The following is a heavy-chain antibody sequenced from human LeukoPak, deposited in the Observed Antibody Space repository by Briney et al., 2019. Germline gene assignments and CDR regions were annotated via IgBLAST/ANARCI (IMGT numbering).Heavy chain of an antibody. J-gene: IGHJ5*02. V-gene: IGHV1-69*05. CDR3: ARDGEITIFGVVTPNWFDP. CDR1: GGTFSSYA. D-gene: IGHD3-3*01. CDR2: IIPIFGTA. Sequence: SVKVSCKASGGTFSSYAISWVRQAPGQGLEWMGGIIPIFGTANYAQKFQGRVTITMDESTSTAYMELSSLRSEDTAVYYCARDGEITIFGVVTPNWFDPWGQGTLVTVSS.